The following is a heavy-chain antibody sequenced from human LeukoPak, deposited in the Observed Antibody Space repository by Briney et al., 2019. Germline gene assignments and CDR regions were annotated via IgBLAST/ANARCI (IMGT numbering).Heavy chain of an antibody. Sequence: PSETLSLTCTVSGDSINSYYWTWIRQAPGKGLEWIGYIYYTGSTNYSPSLKSRVSISIDPSKNQFSLKVTSVTAADTAVYYCARDPTYWGQGILVTVSS. V-gene: IGHV4-59*01. CDR2: IYYTGST. CDR3: ARDPTY. J-gene: IGHJ4*02. CDR1: GDSINSYY.